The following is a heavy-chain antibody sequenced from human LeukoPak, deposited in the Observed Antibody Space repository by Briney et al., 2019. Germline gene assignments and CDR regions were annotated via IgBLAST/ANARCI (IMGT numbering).Heavy chain of an antibody. D-gene: IGHD4-17*01. J-gene: IGHJ4*02. CDR3: AGGVTTFVY. Sequence: GASVKVSCKASGYTFTGYYIHSVRQAPGQGLEWMGWINPNSGGTNYAQKFQGRVTMTRDTSISTAYMELSRLRSEDTAVYYCAGGVTTFVYWGQGTLVTVSS. CDR2: INPNSGGT. V-gene: IGHV1-2*02. CDR1: GYTFTGYY.